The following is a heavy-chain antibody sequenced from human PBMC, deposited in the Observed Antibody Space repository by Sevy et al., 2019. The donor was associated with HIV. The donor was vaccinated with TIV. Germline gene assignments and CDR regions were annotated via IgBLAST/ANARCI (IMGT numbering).Heavy chain of an antibody. V-gene: IGHV3-23*01. Sequence: GGSLRLSCAASGFTFSSYAMSWVRQAPGKGLEWVSAISGSGGGTYYADSVKGRFTISRDNSKNTLYLQMNSLRAEDTAVYYCAKVFHYYDSSGYTYYFDYWGQGTLVTVSS. J-gene: IGHJ4*02. D-gene: IGHD3-22*01. CDR3: AKVFHYYDSSGYTYYFDY. CDR2: ISGSGGGT. CDR1: GFTFSSYA.